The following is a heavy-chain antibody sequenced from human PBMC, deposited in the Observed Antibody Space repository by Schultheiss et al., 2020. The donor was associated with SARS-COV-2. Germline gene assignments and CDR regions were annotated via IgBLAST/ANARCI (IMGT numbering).Heavy chain of an antibody. CDR3: AKSRPGMDV. CDR2: ISGSGGST. CDR1: GFTFSSFG. Sequence: GGSLRLSCATSGFTFSSFGMHWVRQAPGKGLEWVSGISGSGGSTYYADSVKGRSTISRDNSKNTLYLQVNSLRAEDTAVYYCAKSRPGMDVWGQGTTVTVSS. J-gene: IGHJ6*02. V-gene: IGHV3-23*01.